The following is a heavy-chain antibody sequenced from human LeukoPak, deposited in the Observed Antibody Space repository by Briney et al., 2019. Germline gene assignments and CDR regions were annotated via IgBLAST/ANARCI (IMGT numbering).Heavy chain of an antibody. J-gene: IGHJ4*02. D-gene: IGHD1-1*01. V-gene: IGHV1-69*02. CDR3: ARWATGTTFDY. Sequence: SVKVSCKASGGTFSSCTISWVRQAPGQGLEWMGRIIPIFGIANYAQKFQGRVTITADKSTSTAYMELSSLRSEDTAVYYCARWATGTTFDYWGQGTLVTVSS. CDR2: IIPIFGIA. CDR1: GGTFSSCT.